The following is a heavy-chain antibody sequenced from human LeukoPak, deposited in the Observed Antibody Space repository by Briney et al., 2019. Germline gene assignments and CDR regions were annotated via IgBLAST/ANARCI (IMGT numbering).Heavy chain of an antibody. Sequence: SETLSLTCAVYGGSFSGYYWSWIRQPPGKGLGWIGEINHSGSTNYNPSLKSRVTISVDTSKNQFSLKLSSVTAADTAVYYCARGARYCSSTSCYTRPYYFDYWGQGTLVTVSS. CDR1: GGSFSGYY. V-gene: IGHV4-34*01. CDR2: INHSGST. J-gene: IGHJ4*02. D-gene: IGHD2-2*02. CDR3: ARGARYCSSTSCYTRPYYFDY.